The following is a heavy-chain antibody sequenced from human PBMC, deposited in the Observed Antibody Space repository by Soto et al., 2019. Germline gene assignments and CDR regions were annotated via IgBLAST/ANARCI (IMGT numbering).Heavy chain of an antibody. CDR3: ARLPGPLVAVLYIYPLVGREAMSDVDV. Sequence: QMQLVESGGGVVQPGGSLRLSCAASGFTFNYYPMHWVRQAPGKGLEWVAVVSFDGSNKYYADSVKGRFTISKDNSKNTRYLKMISLGRENTAVYYCARLPGPLVAVLYIYPLVGREAMSDVDVWGQGTTVTVSS. CDR1: GFTFNYYP. CDR2: VSFDGSNK. J-gene: IGHJ6*02. V-gene: IGHV3-30-3*01. D-gene: IGHD2-8*02.